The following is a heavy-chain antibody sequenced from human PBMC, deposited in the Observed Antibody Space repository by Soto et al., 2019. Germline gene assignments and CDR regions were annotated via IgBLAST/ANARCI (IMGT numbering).Heavy chain of an antibody. CDR3: AREFRRDGS. CDR1: GYTFTSSD. V-gene: IGHV1-8*01. Sequence: QVNLVQSGAEVKKPGASVKVSCEASGYTFTSSDINWVRQATGQGLEWMGYMNPNSGNTGYSQDFQGRFTMTWNTSISTAYMELTSLKSDDTAVYYCAREFRRDGSWGQGTLVTVSS. CDR2: MNPNSGNT. D-gene: IGHD5-12*01. J-gene: IGHJ5*02.